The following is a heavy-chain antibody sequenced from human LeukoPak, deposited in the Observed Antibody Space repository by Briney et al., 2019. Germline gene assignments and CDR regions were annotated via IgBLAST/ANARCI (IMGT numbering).Heavy chain of an antibody. J-gene: IGHJ3*01. V-gene: IGHV3-7*01. D-gene: IGHD2-15*01. CDR2: IKQDGSER. CDR1: GFTFDDYA. Sequence: TGGSLRLSCAASGFTFDDYAMHWVRHAPGKGLEWVANIKQDGSERNYVDSVGGRFTISRDNAKNSLYLQMNSLRAEDTAVYYCVRGRYSLLWGQGTMVTVSS. CDR3: VRGRYSLL.